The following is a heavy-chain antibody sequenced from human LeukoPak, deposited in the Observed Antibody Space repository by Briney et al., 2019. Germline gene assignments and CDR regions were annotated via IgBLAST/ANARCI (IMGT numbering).Heavy chain of an antibody. CDR1: GYSFTTYW. CDR3: ARSQRDYYDSSGYPPIYYYYYYMDV. CDR2: IYPGDPDT. D-gene: IGHD3-22*01. V-gene: IGHV5-51*01. J-gene: IGHJ6*03. Sequence: GESLNISCKGSGYSFTTYWIGWVRQMPGKGLEWMGIIYPGDPDTKYSPSFQGQVTISADSSSSTAYLQWSSLKASDTAMYYCARSQRDYYDSSGYPPIYYYYYYMDVWGKGTTVTVSS.